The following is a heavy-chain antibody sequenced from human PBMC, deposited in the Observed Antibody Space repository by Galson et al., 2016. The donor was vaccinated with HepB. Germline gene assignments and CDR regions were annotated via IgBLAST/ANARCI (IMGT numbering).Heavy chain of an antibody. CDR2: IYYSGST. CDR3: ARTARWESTGGGWFDP. Sequence: CTVSGGSISSSGYYWSWIRQHPGKGLEWIGYIYYSGSTYHNPSLKSRVTMSVDTSKNQFSLKLSSVTAADTAVYYCARTARWESTGGGWFDPWGQGTLVTVSS. J-gene: IGHJ5*02. V-gene: IGHV4-31*03. D-gene: IGHD3-16*01. CDR1: GGSISSSGYY.